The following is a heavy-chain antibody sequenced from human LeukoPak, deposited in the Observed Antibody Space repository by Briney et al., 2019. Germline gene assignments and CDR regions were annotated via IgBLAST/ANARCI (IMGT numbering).Heavy chain of an antibody. J-gene: IGHJ4*02. D-gene: IGHD6-13*01. CDR1: GFRLSNYG. V-gene: IGHV3-30*18. Sequence: GGSLRLSCAASGFRLSNYGMHWVRQAPGKGLERVAAIASNGGSEYYADSVKGRFTISRDNSKNTLFLQMNSLRPDDTAVYYCAKRGHYSINWYHYFDYWGQGTLVTVSS. CDR3: AKRGHYSINWYHYFDY. CDR2: IASNGGSE.